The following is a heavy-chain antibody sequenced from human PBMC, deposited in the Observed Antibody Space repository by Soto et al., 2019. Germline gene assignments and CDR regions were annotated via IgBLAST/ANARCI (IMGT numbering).Heavy chain of an antibody. CDR2: INHSGST. CDR3: ARAQVPTTLYDYVWGSYLPRSSYYFDY. V-gene: IGHV4-34*01. Sequence: SETLSLTCAVYGGSFSGYYWSWIRQPPGKGLERIGEINHSGSTNYNPSLKSRVTISVDTSKNKFSLKLSSVTAADTAVYYCARAQVPTTLYDYVWGSYLPRSSYYFDYWGQGTLVTVSS. D-gene: IGHD3-16*02. J-gene: IGHJ4*02. CDR1: GGSFSGYY.